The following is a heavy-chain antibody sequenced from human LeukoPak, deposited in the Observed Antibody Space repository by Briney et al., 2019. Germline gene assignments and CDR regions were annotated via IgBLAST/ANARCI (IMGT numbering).Heavy chain of an antibody. J-gene: IGHJ4*02. CDR3: SRSLDY. CDR2: IKEDGSEQ. CDR1: GFPFSGYW. V-gene: IGHV3-7*01. Sequence: PGGSXXLSCAASGFPFSGYWMDWVRQAPGKGMEWGANIKEDGSEQYYADSVKGRFTISRDNAKNSLYLQMNSLRVEDTAIYYCSRSLDYLGQGALVTVSS.